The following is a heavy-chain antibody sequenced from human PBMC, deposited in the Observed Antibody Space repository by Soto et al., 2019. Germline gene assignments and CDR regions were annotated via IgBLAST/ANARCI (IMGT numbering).Heavy chain of an antibody. V-gene: IGHV1-3*01. Sequence: GASVKVSCKASGYTFTGYAMHWVRQAPGQRLEWMGWINAGNGNTKYSQKFQGRIIMTKDTSASTAYMELSSLISEDTAVYYCARGYDFVWGSYRSDAFDIWGQGTMVTVSS. CDR2: INAGNGNT. CDR1: GYTFTGYA. D-gene: IGHD3-16*02. J-gene: IGHJ3*02. CDR3: ARGYDFVWGSYRSDAFDI.